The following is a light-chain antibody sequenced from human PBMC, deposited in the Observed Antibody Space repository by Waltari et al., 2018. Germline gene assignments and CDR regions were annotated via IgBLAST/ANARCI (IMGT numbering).Light chain of an antibody. V-gene: IGKV1-5*03. Sequence: QMTQSPSTLSAFVGDTVTITCRASQSISSWLAWYQQKPGKAPKLLMYQASSLESGVPSRFSGSGSGTEFTLTISSLQPDDFTTYYCQQYTSYGLTFGGGTKVETK. CDR2: QAS. J-gene: IGKJ4*01. CDR3: QQYTSYGLT. CDR1: QSISSW.